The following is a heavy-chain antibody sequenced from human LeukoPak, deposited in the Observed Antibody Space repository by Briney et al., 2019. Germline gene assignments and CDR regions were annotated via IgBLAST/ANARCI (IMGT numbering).Heavy chain of an antibody. CDR3: AREDRGVIIDYFDY. CDR2: IRYDGSNK. Sequence: GGSLRLSCAASGFTFSSYGMHWVRQAPGKGLEWVAFIRYDGSNKYYADSVKGRFTISRDNSKNTLYLQMNSLRAEDTAVYYCAREDRGVIIDYFDYWGQGTLVTVSS. CDR1: GFTFSSYG. J-gene: IGHJ4*02. D-gene: IGHD3-10*01. V-gene: IGHV3-30*02.